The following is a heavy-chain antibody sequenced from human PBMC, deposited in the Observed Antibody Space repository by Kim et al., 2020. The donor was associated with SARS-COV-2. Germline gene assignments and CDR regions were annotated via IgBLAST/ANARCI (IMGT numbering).Heavy chain of an antibody. CDR3: AKGVTNSGFDY. J-gene: IGHJ4*02. D-gene: IGHD4-17*01. Sequence: GWSLRLSCAASGFTFSTSPMGWVRQAPGKGLEWVSRISWDGKRTYYADSVKGRVTISSDKSKNTLYLHMNSLRVEDTAVYYCAKGVTNSGFDYWGQGTQVTVSS. CDR2: ISWDGKRT. CDR1: GFTFSTSP. V-gene: IGHV3-23*01.